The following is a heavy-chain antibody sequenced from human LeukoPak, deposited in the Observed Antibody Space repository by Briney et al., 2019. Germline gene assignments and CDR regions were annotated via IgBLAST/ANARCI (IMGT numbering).Heavy chain of an antibody. Sequence: GGSLRLSCAASGFTFTSYAMAWVRQAPGKGLEWVSGISGGGGSTYYTDSVKGRFTISRDNSQNVLYLQMNSLRVEDTAIYYCAKDWDSSGYYSHWGQGTLVTVSS. CDR3: AKDWDSSGYYSH. D-gene: IGHD3-22*01. CDR1: GFTFTSYA. V-gene: IGHV3-23*01. CDR2: ISGGGGST. J-gene: IGHJ4*02.